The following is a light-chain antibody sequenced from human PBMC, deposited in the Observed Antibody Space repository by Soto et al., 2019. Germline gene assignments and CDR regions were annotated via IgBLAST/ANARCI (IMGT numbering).Light chain of an antibody. V-gene: IGLV2-14*01. CDR1: SGDIGSYTY. Sequence: QSALTQPASVSGSPGQSITISCTGTSGDIGSYTYVSWYQQYPGKAPKLLIFEVTNRPSGVSNRFSGSKSGNTASLTISGLQAEDEAHYYCSSYTTNSPPVVFGGGTKLTVL. CDR2: EVT. J-gene: IGLJ2*01. CDR3: SSYTTNSPPVV.